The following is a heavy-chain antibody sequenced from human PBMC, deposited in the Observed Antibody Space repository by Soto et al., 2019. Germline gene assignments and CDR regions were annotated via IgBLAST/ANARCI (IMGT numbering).Heavy chain of an antibody. J-gene: IGHJ4*02. V-gene: IGHV1-3*01. CDR2: INAGRGKT. CDR3: ARWIDNGYFDY. D-gene: IGHD4-17*01. Sequence: QGPLVQSGAEVKKPGASVKVSCGTPGFSFTSYSFHWVRQAPAQGLQWMGWINAGRGKTKYSQQFQGRVTFTWDTSANTVYMELSRLTSEDTSVFYCARWIDNGYFDYWGQGTLVTVSA. CDR1: GFSFTSYS.